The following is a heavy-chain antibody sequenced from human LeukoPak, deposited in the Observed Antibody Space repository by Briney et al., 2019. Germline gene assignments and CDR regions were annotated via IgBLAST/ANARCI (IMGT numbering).Heavy chain of an antibody. D-gene: IGHD6-13*01. Sequence: SETLSLTRTVSGYYISSGYYWAWLRQPPGKGLQWIGGIYHSGRPYYNPSLKSQVTISVDTSTNQFSLELRSLTAADTAVYYCARHEHSSSWSLPEYFDVWRRGALVTVSS. J-gene: IGHJ2*01. CDR2: IYHSGRP. CDR3: ARHEHSSSWSLPEYFDV. CDR1: GYYISSGYY. V-gene: IGHV4-38-2*02.